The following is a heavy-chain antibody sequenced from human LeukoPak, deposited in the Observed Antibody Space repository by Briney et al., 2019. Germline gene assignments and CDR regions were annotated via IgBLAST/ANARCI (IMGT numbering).Heavy chain of an antibody. V-gene: IGHV3-21*01. J-gene: IGHJ6*03. CDR1: GFTFSSYS. CDR2: ISSSSSHI. D-gene: IGHD3-3*01. CDR3: AKYTIFGVVTPGYMDV. Sequence: GGSLRLSCAASGFTFSSYSMNWVRQAPGKGLEWVSSISSSSSHIYYADSVKGRFTISRDNAKNSLYLQMNSLRAEDTAVYYCAKYTIFGVVTPGYMDVWGKGTTVTVSS.